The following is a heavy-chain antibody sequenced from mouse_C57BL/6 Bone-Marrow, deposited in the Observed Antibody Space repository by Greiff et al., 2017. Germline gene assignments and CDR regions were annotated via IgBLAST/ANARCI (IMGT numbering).Heavy chain of an antibody. Sequence: VQLQQPGAELVRPGSSVKLSCKASGYTFTSYWMDWVKQRPGQGLEWIGNIYPSDSETHYNQKFKDKATLTVDKSSSTAYMQLSSLTSEDSAVYYCARPSYRAMDYWGQGTSVTVSS. CDR2: IYPSDSET. J-gene: IGHJ4*01. D-gene: IGHD1-1*01. V-gene: IGHV1-61*01. CDR3: ARPSYRAMDY. CDR1: GYTFTSYW.